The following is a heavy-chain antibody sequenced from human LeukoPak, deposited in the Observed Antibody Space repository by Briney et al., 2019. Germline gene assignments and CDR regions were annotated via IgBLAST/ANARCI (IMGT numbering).Heavy chain of an antibody. J-gene: IGHJ4*02. Sequence: GRSLRLPCAASGFTFSSYGMHWVRQAPGKGLEWMAVIWYDGSNKYYADSVKGRFTISRDNSKNTLYPQMNSLRAEDTAVYYCARVLRYFDWLFPLDYWGQGTLVTVS. CDR3: ARVLRYFDWLFPLDY. CDR1: GFTFSSYG. D-gene: IGHD3-9*01. CDR2: IWYDGSNK. V-gene: IGHV3-33*01.